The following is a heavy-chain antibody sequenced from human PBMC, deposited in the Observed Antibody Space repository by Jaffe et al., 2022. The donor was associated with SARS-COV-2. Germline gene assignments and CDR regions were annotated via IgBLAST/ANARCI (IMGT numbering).Heavy chain of an antibody. CDR2: ISSSISTI. CDR3: ARDAEYQLATDYYYGMDV. CDR1: GFTFSSYS. D-gene: IGHD2-2*01. V-gene: IGHV3-48*02. Sequence: EVQLVESGGGLVQPGGSLRLSCAASGFTFSSYSMNWVRQAPGKGLEWVSYISSSISTIYYADSVRGRFTISRDNARNSLYLQMNSLRDEDTAVYYCARDAEYQLATDYYYGMDVWGQGTTVTVSS. J-gene: IGHJ6*02.